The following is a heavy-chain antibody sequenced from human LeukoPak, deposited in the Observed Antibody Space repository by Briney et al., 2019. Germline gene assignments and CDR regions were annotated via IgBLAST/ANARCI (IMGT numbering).Heavy chain of an antibody. Sequence: GASVTFSCKASGYTFTSDYMHWVRPAPGQGLEWMGIINPSGGSTSYAQKFQGRVTMTRDMSTSTVYMELGSLRSEDTAVYYCARFRDGYNYDYWGQGTLVIVSS. CDR1: GYTFTSDY. V-gene: IGHV1-46*01. CDR2: INPSGGST. J-gene: IGHJ4*02. D-gene: IGHD5-24*01. CDR3: ARFRDGYNYDY.